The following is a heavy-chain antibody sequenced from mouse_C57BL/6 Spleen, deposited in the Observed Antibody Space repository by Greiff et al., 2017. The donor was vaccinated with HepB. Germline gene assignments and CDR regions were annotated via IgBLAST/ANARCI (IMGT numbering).Heavy chain of an antibody. J-gene: IGHJ4*01. Sequence: EVKLVESGGDLVKPGGSLKLSCAASGFTFSSYGMSWVRQTPDKRLEWVATISSGGSYTYYPDSVKGRFTISRDNAKNTLYLQMRSLKSEDTAMYYCARQPHYGSSYSAMDYWGQGTSVAVSS. CDR3: ARQPHYGSSYSAMDY. CDR1: GFTFSSYG. V-gene: IGHV5-6*01. CDR2: ISSGGSYT. D-gene: IGHD1-1*01.